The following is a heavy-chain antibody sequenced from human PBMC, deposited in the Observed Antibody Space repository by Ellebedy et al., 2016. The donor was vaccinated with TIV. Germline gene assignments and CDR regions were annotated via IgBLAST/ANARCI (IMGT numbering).Heavy chain of an antibody. CDR3: ARVKNYYDSSGYLDY. V-gene: IGHV4-59*12. CDR2: IYYSGST. J-gene: IGHJ4*02. D-gene: IGHD3-22*01. Sequence: MPSETLSLTCTVSGGSISSYYWSWIRQPPGKVLEWIGYIYYSGSTNYNPSLKSRVTISVDTSKNQFSLKLSSVTAADTAVYYCARVKNYYDSSGYLDYWGQGTLVTVSS. CDR1: GGSISSYY.